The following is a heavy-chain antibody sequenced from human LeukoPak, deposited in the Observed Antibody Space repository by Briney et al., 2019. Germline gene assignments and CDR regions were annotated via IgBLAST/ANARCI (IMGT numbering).Heavy chain of an antibody. V-gene: IGHV4-30-4*01. Sequence: PSETLSLTCTVSGGSISSGDYYWSWIRQPPGKGLEWIGYIYYSGGTYYNPSLKSRVTISVDTSNNQFSLKLSSVTAADTAVYYCAREALRPSRWFDPWGQGTLVTVSS. J-gene: IGHJ5*02. CDR2: IYYSGGT. CDR1: GGSISSGDYY. D-gene: IGHD4-17*01. CDR3: AREALRPSRWFDP.